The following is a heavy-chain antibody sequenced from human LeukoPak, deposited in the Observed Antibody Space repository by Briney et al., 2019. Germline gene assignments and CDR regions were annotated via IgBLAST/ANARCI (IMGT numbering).Heavy chain of an antibody. V-gene: IGHV3-53*01. CDR1: GFTVSSNY. Sequence: GGSLRLSCAASGFTVSSNYMSWVRQAPGKGLEWVSVIYSGGSTYYADSVKGRFTISRDNSKNTLYLQMNSLRAEDTAVYYRARADVFGHYYYGMDVWGQGTTVTVSS. CDR2: IYSGGST. CDR3: ARADVFGHYYYGMDV. D-gene: IGHD3/OR15-3a*01. J-gene: IGHJ6*02.